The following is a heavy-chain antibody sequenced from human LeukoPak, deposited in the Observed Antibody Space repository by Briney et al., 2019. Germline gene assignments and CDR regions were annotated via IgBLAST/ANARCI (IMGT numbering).Heavy chain of an antibody. V-gene: IGHV3-13*01. Sequence: GGSLRLSCAASGFTFIDYDMHWVRQVIGKGLERVSAIGIRGDTHYSGSVKGRFTISRENAESSLYLQMNSLRAEDTAVYYCARGGIQVSGIDEFDYWGQGTLVTVSS. CDR3: ARGGIQVSGIDEFDY. D-gene: IGHD6-19*01. CDR2: IGIRGDT. J-gene: IGHJ4*02. CDR1: GFTFIDYD.